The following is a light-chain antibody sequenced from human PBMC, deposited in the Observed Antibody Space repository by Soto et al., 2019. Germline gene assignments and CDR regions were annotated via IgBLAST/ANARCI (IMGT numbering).Light chain of an antibody. CDR3: HQRKSWPRT. CDR1: QTVSNK. CDR2: DTS. Sequence: EIVLTQSPATLSSSPGERATLSRRASQTVSNKLAWYEHKPGQAPRLLIYDTSNRATGIPARFSGSGSGTDFTLTISSLEPEDFAVYYCHQRKSWPRTFGQGTKVEIK. V-gene: IGKV3-11*01. J-gene: IGKJ1*01.